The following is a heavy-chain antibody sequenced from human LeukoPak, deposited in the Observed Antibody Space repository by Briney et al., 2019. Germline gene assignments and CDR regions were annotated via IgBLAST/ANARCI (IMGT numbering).Heavy chain of an antibody. CDR2: ISAYSGDT. D-gene: IGHD6-19*01. CDR1: GHSFATYG. Sequence: ASVKVSCKASGHSFATYGISWVRQAPGQGLEGMGWISAYSGDTNYAQRLQGRVTMTTDTSTSTAYMELRSLRSDDTAVYYCAREGKQWLQYYFDYWGQGTLVTVPS. V-gene: IGHV1-18*01. J-gene: IGHJ4*02. CDR3: AREGKQWLQYYFDY.